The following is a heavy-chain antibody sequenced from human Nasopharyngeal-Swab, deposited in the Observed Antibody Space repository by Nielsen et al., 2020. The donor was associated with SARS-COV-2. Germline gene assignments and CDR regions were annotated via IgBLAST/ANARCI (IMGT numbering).Heavy chain of an antibody. CDR3: ARRRGVAGSRYYYFDY. CDR2: IYPGDSDT. V-gene: IGHV5-51*01. D-gene: IGHD6-19*01. J-gene: IGHJ4*02. CDR1: GYSFTSYW. Sequence: GESLKISCKGSGYSFTSYWIGWVRQMPGKGLEWMGIIYPGDSDTRYSPSFQGQVTISADKSISTAYLQWSSLKASDTAMYYCARRRGVAGSRYYYFDYWGQGTLVTVSP.